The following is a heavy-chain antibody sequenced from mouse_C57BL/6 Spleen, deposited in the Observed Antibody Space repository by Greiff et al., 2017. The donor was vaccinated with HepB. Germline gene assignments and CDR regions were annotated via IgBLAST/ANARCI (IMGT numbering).Heavy chain of an antibody. Sequence: EVQLQHSGAELVKPGASVKLSCTASGFNIKDYYMHWVKQRTEQGLEWIGRIDPEDGVTKYAPKFQGKATITADTSSNTAYLQLSSLTSEDTAVYYCARGGRGFAYWGQGTLVTVSA. CDR1: GFNIKDYY. CDR3: ARGGRGFAY. CDR2: IDPEDGVT. J-gene: IGHJ3*01. D-gene: IGHD3-3*01. V-gene: IGHV14-2*01.